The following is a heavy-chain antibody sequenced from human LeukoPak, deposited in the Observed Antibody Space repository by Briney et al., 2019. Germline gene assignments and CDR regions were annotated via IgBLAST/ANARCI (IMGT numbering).Heavy chain of an antibody. CDR1: GGTFSSYA. CDR3: AREVPTPGPV. CDR2: IIPIFGTA. V-gene: IGHV1-69*13. Sequence: GASVRVSCKASGGTFSSYAISWVRQAPGQGLEWMGGIIPIFGTANYAQKFQGRVTITADESTSTAYMELSSLRSEDTAVYYCAREVPTPGPVWGQGTLVTVSS. J-gene: IGHJ4*02.